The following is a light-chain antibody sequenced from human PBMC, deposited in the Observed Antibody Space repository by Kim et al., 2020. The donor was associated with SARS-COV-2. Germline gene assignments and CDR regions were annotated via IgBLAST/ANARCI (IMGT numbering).Light chain of an antibody. CDR1: ISNIGSNT. J-gene: IGLJ3*02. Sequence: ELTQPPSASGTPGQRVTIFCSGSISNIGSNTVTWYQQLPGAAPKLLIYGDDLRPPRVPDRFSGSKSGTSASLAISGLQSEDEADYYCATHDESQVVFGGGTQLTAL. CDR3: ATHDESQVV. V-gene: IGLV1-44*01. CDR2: GDD.